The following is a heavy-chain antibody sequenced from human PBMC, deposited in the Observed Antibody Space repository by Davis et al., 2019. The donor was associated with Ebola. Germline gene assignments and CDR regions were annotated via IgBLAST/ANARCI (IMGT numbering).Heavy chain of an antibody. Sequence: GESLKISCKGSGYSFTSYWIGWVRQMPGKGLEWMGIIYPGDSDTRYSPSFQGQVTISADKSISTAYLQWSSLKASDTAMYYCARLIGYCSGGSCYSGGWFDPWGQGTLVTVSS. CDR1: GYSFTSYW. CDR3: ARLIGYCSGGSCYSGGWFDP. V-gene: IGHV5-51*01. J-gene: IGHJ5*02. CDR2: IYPGDSDT. D-gene: IGHD2-15*01.